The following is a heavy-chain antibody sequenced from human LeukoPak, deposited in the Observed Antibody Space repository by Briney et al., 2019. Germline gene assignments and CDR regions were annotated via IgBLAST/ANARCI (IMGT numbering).Heavy chain of an antibody. J-gene: IGHJ6*03. CDR3: AKYWRYATYYYYMDV. V-gene: IGHV3-23*01. CDR2: ISGGGVST. D-gene: IGHD2-15*01. Sequence: AGGSPRLSCAASGFTFSSYAMSWVRQAPGKGLEWVSAISGGGVSTYYADSVKGRFTISRDNSKNTLYLQMNSLRAEDTAVYYCAKYWRYATYYYYMDVWGKGTTVTVSS. CDR1: GFTFSSYA.